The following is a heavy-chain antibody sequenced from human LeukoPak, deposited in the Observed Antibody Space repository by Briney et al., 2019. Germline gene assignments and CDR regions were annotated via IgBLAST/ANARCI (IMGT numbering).Heavy chain of an antibody. V-gene: IGHV4-4*02. Sequence: SETLSLTCAAAAGSVRSNNWLSWVRQSPGKGLEWIGEMYQSGSANYNPSLKSRVAISVDKSRNLFSLKLTSVTAADTAVYYRARVRPEDRPFSAFGVVIMDPDAFDIWGQGTMVTVSS. CDR1: AGSVRSNNW. CDR3: ARVRPEDRPFSAFGVVIMDPDAFDI. CDR2: MYQSGSA. J-gene: IGHJ3*02. D-gene: IGHD3-3*01.